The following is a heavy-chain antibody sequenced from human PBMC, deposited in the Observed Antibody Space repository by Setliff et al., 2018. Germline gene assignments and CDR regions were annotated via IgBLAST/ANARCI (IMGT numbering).Heavy chain of an antibody. J-gene: IGHJ4*02. Sequence: PGESLKISCQGFGYSFSRSWIAWVRQMPGRGLEWMGVIYPGDSDTRYSPSFEGQVIISADKSSSSAFLQWNSLKASDTAMYFCARRDFGSDYPLVSWGQGTLVTVSS. D-gene: IGHD6-25*01. V-gene: IGHV5-51*01. CDR3: ARRDFGSDYPLVS. CDR1: GYSFSRSW. CDR2: IYPGDSDT.